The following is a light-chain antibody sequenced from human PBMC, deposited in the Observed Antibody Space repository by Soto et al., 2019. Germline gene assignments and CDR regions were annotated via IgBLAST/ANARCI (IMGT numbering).Light chain of an antibody. Sequence: MTEYHSKLAASRKKLDTGSFLASQSISSWLAWYQQKPGKAPTLLIYDASNLETGVPSRFSGGGSGTDFTFTIGSLQPEDIATYYCQQYDNLPYTSAGRTKVDI. CDR1: QSISSW. CDR3: QQYDNLPYT. CDR2: DAS. V-gene: IGKV1-33*01. J-gene: IGKJ4*01.